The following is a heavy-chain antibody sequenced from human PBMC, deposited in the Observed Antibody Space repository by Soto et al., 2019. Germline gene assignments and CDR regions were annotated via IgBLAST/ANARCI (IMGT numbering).Heavy chain of an antibody. CDR2: IGGSGRTT. V-gene: IGHV3-23*01. CDR3: AKSRYSDSSGDFYDY. J-gene: IGHJ4*02. CDR1: AFTFNNYA. D-gene: IGHD3-22*01. Sequence: HPGGSLRLSCAASAFTFNNYAMSWVRQAPGKGLEWVSGIGGSGRTTYYAASVKGRFTISRDNSNNTLFLQMNSLRAEDTAVYYCAKSRYSDSSGDFYDYWGQGTLVTVSS.